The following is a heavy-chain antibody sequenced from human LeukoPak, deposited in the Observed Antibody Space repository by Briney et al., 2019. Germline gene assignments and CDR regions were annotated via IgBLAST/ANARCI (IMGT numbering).Heavy chain of an antibody. CDR2: IIPIFGTA. CDR1: GGTFSSYA. Sequence: ASVKVSCKASGGTFSSYAISWVRQAPGQGLEWMGGIIPIFGTANYAQKFQGRVTITADKSTSTAYMELSSLRSEDTAVYYCARGRNWNHESPFDYWGQGTLVTVSS. V-gene: IGHV1-69*06. CDR3: ARGRNWNHESPFDY. J-gene: IGHJ4*02. D-gene: IGHD1-14*01.